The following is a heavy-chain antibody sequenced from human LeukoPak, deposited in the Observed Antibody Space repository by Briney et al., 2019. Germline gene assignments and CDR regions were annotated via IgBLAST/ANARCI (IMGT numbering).Heavy chain of an antibody. J-gene: IGHJ4*02. Sequence: PGGSLRLSCAASGFTFSSYAMHWVRRAPGKGLEWVAVISYDGSNKYYADSVKGRFTISRDNSKNTLYLQMNSLRAEDTAVYYCARDGSQSSGYSGYDLLNYFDYWGQGTLVTVSS. CDR2: ISYDGSNK. CDR3: ARDGSQSSGYSGYDLLNYFDY. D-gene: IGHD5-12*01. V-gene: IGHV3-30-3*01. CDR1: GFTFSSYA.